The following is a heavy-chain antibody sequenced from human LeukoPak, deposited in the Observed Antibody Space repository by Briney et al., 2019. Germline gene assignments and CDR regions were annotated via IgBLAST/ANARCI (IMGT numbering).Heavy chain of an antibody. Sequence: GGSLRLSCAASGFTFDDYGMSWVRQAPGKGLEWVSGINWNGGSTGYSDSVKGRFTISRDKAKNSLYLQMNSLSAEDTALYYCATDRGYHFDSFSPSYYYYGMDVWGQGTTVTVSS. CDR1: GFTFDDYG. CDR3: ATDRGYHFDSFSPSYYYYGMDV. V-gene: IGHV3-20*04. D-gene: IGHD3-9*01. CDR2: INWNGGST. J-gene: IGHJ6*02.